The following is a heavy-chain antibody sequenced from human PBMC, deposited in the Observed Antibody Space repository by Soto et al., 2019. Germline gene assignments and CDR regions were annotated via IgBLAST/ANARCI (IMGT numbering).Heavy chain of an antibody. Sequence: PGGSLRLSCAASGFTFSSYSMNWVRQAPGKGLEWVSAISGSGGSTYYADSVKGRFTISRDNSKNTLYLQMNSLRAEDTAVYYCAKEGQKLEEGGSSSWPLDYWGQGTLVTVSS. CDR3: AKEGQKLEEGGSSSWPLDY. J-gene: IGHJ4*02. D-gene: IGHD6-13*01. V-gene: IGHV3-23*01. CDR1: GFTFSSYS. CDR2: ISGSGGST.